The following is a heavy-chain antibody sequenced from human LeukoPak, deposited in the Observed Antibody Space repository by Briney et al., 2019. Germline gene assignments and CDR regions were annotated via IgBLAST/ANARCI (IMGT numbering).Heavy chain of an antibody. J-gene: IGHJ3*02. CDR2: IYYSGST. CDR1: GGSISGYY. V-gene: IGHV4-31*03. Sequence: SESLSLTCTVSGGSISGYYWSWIRQHPGKGLEWIGYIYYSGSTYYNPSLKSRVTISVDTSKNQFSLKLSSVTAADTAVYYCARTGLDSYGYSAFDIWGQGTMVTVSS. D-gene: IGHD5-18*01. CDR3: ARTGLDSYGYSAFDI.